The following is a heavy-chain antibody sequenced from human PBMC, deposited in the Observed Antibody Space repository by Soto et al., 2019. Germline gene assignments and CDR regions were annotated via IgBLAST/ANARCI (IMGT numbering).Heavy chain of an antibody. CDR3: AKGRANGSGSYYPPFDY. V-gene: IGHV3-23*01. D-gene: IGHD3-10*01. J-gene: IGHJ4*02. CDR2: ISGSGGST. Sequence: GWSLRLSCAASGFTFSSYAMSWVRQAPGKGLEWVSAISGSGGSTYYADSVKGRFTISRDNSKNTLYLQMNSLRAEDTAVYYCAKGRANGSGSYYPPFDYWGQGTLVTVSS. CDR1: GFTFSSYA.